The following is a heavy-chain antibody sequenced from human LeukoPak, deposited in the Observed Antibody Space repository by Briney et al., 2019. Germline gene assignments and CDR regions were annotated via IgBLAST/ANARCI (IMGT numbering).Heavy chain of an antibody. Sequence: RESGPALVKPTQTLTLTWTFSGLSLSTSGMCVSWIRQPPGKALEWLARIVWDDDKYYSTSLKTRLTIYKDTYNNQVVLTMTNMDPVDTATYYCARIRGYNQYYYFDYWGQGTLVTVSS. CDR1: GLSLSTSGMC. CDR2: IVWDDDK. D-gene: IGHD5-24*01. J-gene: IGHJ4*02. V-gene: IGHV2-70*11. CDR3: ARIRGYNQYYYFDY.